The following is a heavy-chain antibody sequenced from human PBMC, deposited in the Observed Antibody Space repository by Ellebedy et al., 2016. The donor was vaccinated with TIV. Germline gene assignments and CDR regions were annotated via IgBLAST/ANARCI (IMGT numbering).Heavy chain of an antibody. CDR3: AREGRGSGAFDWFFDL. CDR1: GFTFSSSD. CDR2: ISTGGDT. D-gene: IGHD2-15*01. Sequence: GGSLRLXXAASGFTFSSSDMHWVRQATGKGLEWVSAISTGGDTYYPGSVKGRFTISRENAKSSLYLQMDSLSPGDTAVYFCAREGRGSGAFDWFFDLWGRGTLSLSPQ. V-gene: IGHV3-13*01. J-gene: IGHJ2*01.